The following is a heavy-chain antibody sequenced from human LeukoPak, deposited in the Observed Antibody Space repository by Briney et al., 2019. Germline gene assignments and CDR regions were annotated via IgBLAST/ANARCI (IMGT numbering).Heavy chain of an antibody. CDR1: GFNFRSYS. Sequence: GGSLRLSCEASGFNFRSYSMNWVRQAPGKGLEWVSSISSSSSYIYYADSVKGRFTISRDDAKNSLYLQMNSLRAEDTAVYYCARERDGSGNFHFDQWGQGTLVTVSS. V-gene: IGHV3-21*01. CDR2: ISSSSSYI. J-gene: IGHJ4*02. D-gene: IGHD3-10*01. CDR3: ARERDGSGNFHFDQ.